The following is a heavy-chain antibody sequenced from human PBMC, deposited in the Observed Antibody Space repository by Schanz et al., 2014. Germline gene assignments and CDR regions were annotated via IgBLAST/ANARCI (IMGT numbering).Heavy chain of an antibody. CDR1: EYSFTSYS. CDR2: ISAYNGNT. CDR3: AKGMGYCSGGTCYDYYYYGLDV. V-gene: IGHV1-18*01. Sequence: QVQLVQSGAEVKRPGASVKVSCKASEYSFTSYSMHWVRQAPGQGLEWMGWISAYNGNTKYPQKLQGRVTMTTDTSTSTAYMELRSLRSDDTAVFYCAKGMGYCSGGTCYDYYYYGLDVWGQGTTVTVSS. D-gene: IGHD2-15*01. J-gene: IGHJ6*02.